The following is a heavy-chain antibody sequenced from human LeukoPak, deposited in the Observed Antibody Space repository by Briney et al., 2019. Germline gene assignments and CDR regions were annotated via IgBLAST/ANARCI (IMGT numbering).Heavy chain of an antibody. D-gene: IGHD1-26*01. V-gene: IGHV1-69*06. Sequence: ASVKVSCKASGGTFSSYAISWVRQAPGQGLEWMGGIIPIFGTANYAQKFQGRATITADKSTSTAYMELSSLRSEDRAVYYCAREAGATLNYYYYYGMDVWGQGTTVTVSS. CDR2: IIPIFGTA. J-gene: IGHJ6*02. CDR1: GGTFSSYA. CDR3: AREAGATLNYYYYYGMDV.